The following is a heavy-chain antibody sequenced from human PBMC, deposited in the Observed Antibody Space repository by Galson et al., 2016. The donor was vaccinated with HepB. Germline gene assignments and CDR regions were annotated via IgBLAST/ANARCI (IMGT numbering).Heavy chain of an antibody. J-gene: IGHJ3*01. D-gene: IGHD3-10*01. CDR1: GYTLTSHA. Sequence: SVKVSCKASGYTLTSHAINWVRQAPGQGLEWMGWISAHNGNTNYAQSLQGRVTLTTETSTNTAYMELRGLRSDDTALYYCARPFGSGNYDAFDVWGQGTMVTVSS. CDR3: ARPFGSGNYDAFDV. V-gene: IGHV1-18*04. CDR2: ISAHNGNT.